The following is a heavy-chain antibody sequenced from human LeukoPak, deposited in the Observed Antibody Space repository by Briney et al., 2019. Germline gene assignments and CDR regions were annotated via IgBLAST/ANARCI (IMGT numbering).Heavy chain of an antibody. Sequence: GGSLRLSCAASGFTVSSNYMSWVRQAPGKGLEWVSAISDTGGSKYYADSVKGRFTISRDNSKNTLYLQMNSLRAEDTAVYYCAKEGGPYCGGDCYSDYWGQGTLVIVSS. V-gene: IGHV3-23*01. CDR1: GFTVSSNY. J-gene: IGHJ4*02. CDR3: AKEGGPYCGGDCYSDY. CDR2: ISDTGGSK. D-gene: IGHD2-21*02.